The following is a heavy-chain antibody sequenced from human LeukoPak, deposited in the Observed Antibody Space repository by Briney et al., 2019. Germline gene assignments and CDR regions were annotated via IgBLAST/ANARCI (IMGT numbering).Heavy chain of an antibody. Sequence: SGRSLRLSCAASGFTFSSYGMHWVRQAPGKGLEWVAVIWYDGSNKYYADSVKGRFTISRDNSKNTLYLQMNSLRAEDTAVYYCARSYSSSWYYYYGMDVWGQGTTVTVSS. CDR1: GFTFSSYG. CDR2: IWYDGSNK. V-gene: IGHV3-33*01. CDR3: ARSYSSSWYYYYGMDV. J-gene: IGHJ6*02. D-gene: IGHD6-13*01.